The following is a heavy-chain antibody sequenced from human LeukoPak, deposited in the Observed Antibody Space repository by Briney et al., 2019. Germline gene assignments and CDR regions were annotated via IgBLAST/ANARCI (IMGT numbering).Heavy chain of an antibody. D-gene: IGHD2-2*01. CDR1: GHSISSAYY. CDR2: VHQSGSN. CDR3: ARLGYCSSTSCYPDV. Sequence: SETLSLTCAVSGHSISSAYYWGWIRQPPGKGLEWIGSVHQSGSNSYSPSPKSRVTISVDTSNNQVSLNLRFVTATDTAVYYCARLGYCSSTSCYPDVWGKGSTVTVSS. V-gene: IGHV4-38-2*01. J-gene: IGHJ6*04.